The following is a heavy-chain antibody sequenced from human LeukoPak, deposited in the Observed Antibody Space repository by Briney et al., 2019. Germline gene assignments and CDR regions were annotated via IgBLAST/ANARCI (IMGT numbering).Heavy chain of an antibody. CDR1: GYTFTSYG. CDR3: ARVYGSGSFDAFDI. Sequence: ASVKVSCKASGYTFTSYGISWVRQAPGQGLEWMGWISAYNGNTNYAQKLQGRVTMTTDRSTSTAYMELRSLRSDDTAVYYCARVYGSGSFDAFDIWGQGTMVTVSS. V-gene: IGHV1-18*01. J-gene: IGHJ3*02. D-gene: IGHD3-10*01. CDR2: ISAYNGNT.